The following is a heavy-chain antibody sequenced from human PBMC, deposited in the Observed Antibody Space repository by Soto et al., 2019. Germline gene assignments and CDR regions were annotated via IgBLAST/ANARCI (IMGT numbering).Heavy chain of an antibody. D-gene: IGHD3-10*01. V-gene: IGHV3-53*01. CDR2: IYSGGYT. CDR3: ATAAGGGGY. CDR1: GFTVSNNY. Sequence: EVQLVESGGGLIQPGGSLRLSCAVSGFTVSNNYMSWVRQAPGKGLEGVSVIYSGGYTAYGDSVKGRFTISRDNSKNTPSLQMTSRGRGARPLFFCATAAGGGGYWGQGTLVTVSS. J-gene: IGHJ4*02.